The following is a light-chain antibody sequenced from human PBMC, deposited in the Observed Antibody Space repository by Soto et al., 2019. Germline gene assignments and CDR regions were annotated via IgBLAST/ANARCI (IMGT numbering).Light chain of an antibody. Sequence: QSALTQPASVSASPGQSITMSCTGTSSDVGGYKYVSWYQQLPGKAPKLILYEVANRPSGVSNRFSGSKSGNTASLTISGLQAEDEADYYCNSYTSSSTYVFGTGTKVTVL. V-gene: IGLV2-14*01. CDR3: NSYTSSSTYV. CDR1: SSDVGGYKY. CDR2: EVA. J-gene: IGLJ1*01.